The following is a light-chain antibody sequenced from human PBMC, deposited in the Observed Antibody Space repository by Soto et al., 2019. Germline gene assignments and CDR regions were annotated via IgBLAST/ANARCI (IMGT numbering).Light chain of an antibody. J-gene: IGKJ1*01. Sequence: DIQMTQSPSTLSGSVGDRVTITCRASQTISSWLAWYQQKPGKAPKPLIYKASTLKSGVPSRFSGSGSGTEFTLTISSLQPDDFATYYCQHYNSSSEAFGQGTQVDIK. CDR1: QTISSW. CDR3: QHYNSSSEA. V-gene: IGKV1-5*03. CDR2: KAS.